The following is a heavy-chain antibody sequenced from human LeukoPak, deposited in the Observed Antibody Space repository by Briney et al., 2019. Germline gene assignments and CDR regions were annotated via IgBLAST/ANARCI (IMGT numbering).Heavy chain of an antibody. Sequence: SETLSLTCTVSGGSISSSSYYWGWIRQPPGKGLVWIGSIYYSGSTYYNPSLKSRVTISVDTSKNQFSLKLSSVTAADTAVYYCARQKTYYDFWSGQPDWFDPWGQGTLVTVSS. CDR2: IYYSGST. CDR3: ARQKTYYDFWSGQPDWFDP. J-gene: IGHJ5*02. D-gene: IGHD3-3*01. V-gene: IGHV4-39*01. CDR1: GGSISSSSYY.